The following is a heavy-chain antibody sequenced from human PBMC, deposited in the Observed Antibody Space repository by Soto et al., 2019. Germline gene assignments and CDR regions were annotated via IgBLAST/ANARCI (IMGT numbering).Heavy chain of an antibody. CDR2: IYYTGSS. CDR1: GSSISGSTDY. CDR3: ARTQTGPTRGSFDI. V-gene: IGHV4-39*01. J-gene: IGHJ3*02. D-gene: IGHD1-26*01. Sequence: SETLSLTCTVSGSSISGSTDYWDWIRQPPGKGLEWIGSIYYTGSSYYNPSLKSRVTISIDTPKNQFSLNLNSVTAPDTAVYYCARTQTGPTRGSFDIWGQGTMVTVSS.